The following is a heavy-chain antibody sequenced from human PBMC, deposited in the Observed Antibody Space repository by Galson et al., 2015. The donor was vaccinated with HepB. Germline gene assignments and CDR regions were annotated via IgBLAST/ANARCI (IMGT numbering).Heavy chain of an antibody. CDR2: IYSSGST. Sequence: LSLTCTVSGGSINSYYWSWIRQPPGKGLEYIGYIYSSGSTNYNPSLKSRVTISVDTSKNEFSLKLNSVTAADTAVYYCARELKGSGSYSYFDYWGQGTLVTVSS. CDR3: ARELKGSGSYSYFDY. D-gene: IGHD3-10*01. J-gene: IGHJ4*02. CDR1: GGSINSYY. V-gene: IGHV4-59*01.